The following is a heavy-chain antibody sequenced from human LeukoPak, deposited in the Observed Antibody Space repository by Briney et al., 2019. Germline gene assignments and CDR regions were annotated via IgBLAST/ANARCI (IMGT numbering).Heavy chain of an antibody. D-gene: IGHD2-2*01. CDR1: GYSITSGYY. Sequence: SETLSLTCAASGYSITSGYYWGWIRQPPGKGLEWIGSIYHSGSTYYNPSLKSRVTISVDTSKNQFPLKLSSVTAADTAVYYCARQRYCSSTSCSLGNYYFDYWGQGTLVTVSS. CDR2: IYHSGST. V-gene: IGHV4-38-2*01. CDR3: ARQRYCSSTSCSLGNYYFDY. J-gene: IGHJ4*02.